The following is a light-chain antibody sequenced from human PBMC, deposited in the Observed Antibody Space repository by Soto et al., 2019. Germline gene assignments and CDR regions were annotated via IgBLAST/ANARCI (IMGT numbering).Light chain of an antibody. CDR1: RSNLGAGYD. V-gene: IGLV1-40*01. CDR2: ANN. CDR3: QSYDNSLSGAWV. J-gene: IGLJ3*02. Sequence: QAVVTQPPSVSGAPGQGITISCTGTRSNLGAGYDVHWYQQLPGAAPKLLIYANNKRPSGVLDRFSGSKSGTSASLAITGLQAEDEADYYCQSYDNSLSGAWVFGGGTKL.